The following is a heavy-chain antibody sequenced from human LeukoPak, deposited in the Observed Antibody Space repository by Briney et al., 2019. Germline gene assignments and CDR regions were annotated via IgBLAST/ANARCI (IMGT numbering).Heavy chain of an antibody. V-gene: IGHV3-15*01. CDR3: TLFYYDSSGYYEAIGYSYGKDV. Sequence: GGSLRLSCAASGFTFNKAWMSWVRQPPAKGLEWIGRIKSRTDGGTTDYAAPVKGRFTISRDDSKSMLYLQMNSLKNEDTAVYFCTLFYYDSSGYYEAIGYSYGKDVWGQGTTVTVSS. D-gene: IGHD3-22*01. J-gene: IGHJ6*02. CDR1: GFTFNKAW. CDR2: IKSRTDGGTT.